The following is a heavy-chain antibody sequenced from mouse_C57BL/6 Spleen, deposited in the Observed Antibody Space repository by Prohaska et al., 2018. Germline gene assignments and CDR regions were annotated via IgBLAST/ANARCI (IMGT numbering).Heavy chain of an antibody. CDR1: GDAFSSYW. V-gene: IGHV1-80*01. J-gene: IGHJ3*01. Sequence: QVQLQQSVAELVKPGASVKISCKASGDAFSSYWMNWVKQRPGKGLEWIGQIYPGDGDTNYNGKFKGKATLTADKSSSTAYMQLSSLTSEDSAVYFCARDDPAWFAYWGQGTLVTVSA. CDR3: ARDDPAWFAY. CDR2: IYPGDGDT.